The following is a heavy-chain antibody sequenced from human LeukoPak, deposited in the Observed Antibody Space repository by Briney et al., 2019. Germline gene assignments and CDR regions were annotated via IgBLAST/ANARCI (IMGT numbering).Heavy chain of an antibody. D-gene: IGHD3-10*01. CDR1: GGTFSSYA. V-gene: IGHV1-69*05. Sequence: SVKVSCKASGGTFSSYAISWVRQAPGQGLEWMGGIIPIFGTANYAQKFQGRVTITTDESTSTAYMELSSLRSDDTAVYYCARDDVGSGSPLFDYWGQGTLVTVSS. CDR2: IIPIFGTA. CDR3: ARDDVGSGSPLFDY. J-gene: IGHJ4*02.